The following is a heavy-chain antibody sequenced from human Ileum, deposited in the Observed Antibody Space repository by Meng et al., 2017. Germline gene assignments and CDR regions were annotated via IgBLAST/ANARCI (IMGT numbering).Heavy chain of an antibody. CDR2: IYYNGSP. V-gene: IGHV4-4*02. CDR1: GGSIGSSNW. J-gene: IGHJ4*02. Sequence: QVQLQESGPGLVKPSGTLSLTCAVSGGSIGSSNWWSWVRQPPGKGLEWIGEIYYNGSPFYNPSLRSRVTISVDTSKDQFSLKLTSVTAADTAVYYCARERRHYYGSGSFDYWGQGSLVTVSS. CDR3: ARERRHYYGSGSFDY. D-gene: IGHD3-10*01.